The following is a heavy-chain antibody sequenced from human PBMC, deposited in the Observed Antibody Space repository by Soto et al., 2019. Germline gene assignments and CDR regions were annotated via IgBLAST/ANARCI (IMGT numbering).Heavy chain of an antibody. D-gene: IGHD6-19*01. CDR2: INSDGSST. V-gene: IGHV3-74*01. CDR3: ARGYSSGWFQVGAFDI. Sequence: GGSLRLSCAASGLTFSSYWMHWVRQAPGKGLVWVSRINSDGSSTSYADSVKGRFTISRDNAKNTLYLQMNSLRAEDTAVYYCARGYSSGWFQVGAFDIWGQGTMVTVSS. J-gene: IGHJ3*02. CDR1: GLTFSSYW.